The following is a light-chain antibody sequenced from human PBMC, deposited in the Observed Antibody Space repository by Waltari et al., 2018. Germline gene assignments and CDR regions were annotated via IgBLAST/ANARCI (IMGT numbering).Light chain of an antibody. V-gene: IGKV3-15*01. CDR1: QRISSH. J-gene: IGKJ1*01. Sequence: LVIRQSQATLPVSPGERPTLPCRASQRISSHLAWYQQKPGQAPRLLIYGASTRATGIPARFSGSGSGTEFTLTISSLQSEDFAVYCCHQYHDWPQTFGQGTKVELK. CDR2: GAS. CDR3: HQYHDWPQT.